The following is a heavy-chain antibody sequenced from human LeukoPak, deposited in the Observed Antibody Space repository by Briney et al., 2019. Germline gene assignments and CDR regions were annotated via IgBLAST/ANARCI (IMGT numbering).Heavy chain of an antibody. CDR3: ARGGTYSNNWKSLFDP. V-gene: IGHV1-2*02. CDR1: GYTFTGYY. Sequence: SVNASCKASGYTFTGYYMHWVRQAPRQGLEWMGWINPNSGGTNYAQKFQGRVTMTRDTSISTAYMELSRLRSDDTAVYYCARGGTYSNNWKSLFDPWGQGTLVIVSS. CDR2: INPNSGGT. J-gene: IGHJ5*02. D-gene: IGHD1-20*01.